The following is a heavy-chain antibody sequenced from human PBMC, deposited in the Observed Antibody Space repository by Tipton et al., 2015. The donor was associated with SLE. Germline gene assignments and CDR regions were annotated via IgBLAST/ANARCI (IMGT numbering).Heavy chain of an antibody. D-gene: IGHD5-12*01. V-gene: IGHV4-59*01. Sequence: TLSLTCTVSGGSISSYYWSWIRQPPGKGLEWIGYIYYSGSTNYNPSLKSRVTISVDTSKNQFSLKLSSVTAADTAVYYCAREAHLIVATGGFDYWGQGTLVTVSS. CDR3: AREAHLIVATGGFDY. CDR1: GGSISSYY. CDR2: IYYSGST. J-gene: IGHJ4*02.